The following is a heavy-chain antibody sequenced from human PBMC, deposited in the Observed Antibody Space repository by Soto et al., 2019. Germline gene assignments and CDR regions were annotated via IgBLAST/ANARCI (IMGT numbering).Heavy chain of an antibody. CDR3: ARVDSYGLYFDY. CDR2: INPSGGST. J-gene: IGHJ4*02. CDR1: GYTFTSYY. D-gene: IGHD5-18*01. Sequence: QVQLVQSGAEVKKPGASVKVSCKASGYTFTSYYMHWMRQAPGQGLEWMGIINPSGGSTSYAQMFQGRVTMTRDTSTSTVYMELSSLRSEDTAVYYCARVDSYGLYFDYWGQGTLVTVSS. V-gene: IGHV1-46*01.